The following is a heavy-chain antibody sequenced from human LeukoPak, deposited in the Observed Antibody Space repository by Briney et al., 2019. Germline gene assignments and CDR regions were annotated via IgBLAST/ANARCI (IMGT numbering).Heavy chain of an antibody. D-gene: IGHD3-3*01. Sequence: ASVKVSCKVSGYTLTELSMHWVRQAPGKGLEWMGGFDPEDGETIYAQKFQGRVTITADESTSTAYMELSSLRSEDTAVYYCARDPSGYIQAYFDYWGQGALVTVSS. J-gene: IGHJ4*02. V-gene: IGHV1-24*01. CDR1: GYTLTELS. CDR3: ARDPSGYIQAYFDY. CDR2: FDPEDGET.